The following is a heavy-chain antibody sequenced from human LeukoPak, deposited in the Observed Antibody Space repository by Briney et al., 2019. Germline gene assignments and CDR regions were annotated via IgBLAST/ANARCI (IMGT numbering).Heavy chain of an antibody. CDR2: IYYSGNI. CDR3: ARDRAIYLGP. J-gene: IGHJ3*01. CDR1: GGSISSRSYY. D-gene: IGHD2-2*02. Sequence: PSETLSLTCTVPGGSISSRSYYWGWIRQPPGKGLEWMASIYYSGNIYYNSSLKSRVTISVDTSKNQFSLKLSSVTAADTAVYYCARDRAIYLGPWGQGTMVTVSS. V-gene: IGHV4-39*02.